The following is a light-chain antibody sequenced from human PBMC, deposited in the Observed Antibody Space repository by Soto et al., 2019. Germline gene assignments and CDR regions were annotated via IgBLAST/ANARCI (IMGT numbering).Light chain of an antibody. V-gene: IGKV1-9*01. CDR3: QHLNNDPPFT. CDR2: GTF. J-gene: IGKJ3*01. CDR1: QDIKTY. Sequence: IQLTQSPSSLSASVGDRVSITCRASQDIKTYLAWYQQKQGKAPKLLISGTFTLQSGVPSRFNGSGSGTDFTLTISRLQPEDFATYYCQHLNNDPPFTFGPGTKVDLE.